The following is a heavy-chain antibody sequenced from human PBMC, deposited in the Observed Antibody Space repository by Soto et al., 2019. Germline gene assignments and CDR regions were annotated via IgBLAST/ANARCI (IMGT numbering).Heavy chain of an antibody. CDR2: FDPEDGEA. D-gene: IGHD3-10*01. J-gene: IGHJ6*02. CDR1: GYTLTELS. V-gene: IGHV1-24*01. Sequence: ASVKVSCKVSGYTLTELSMHWVRQAPGKGLEWMGGFDPEDGEAIYAQKFQGRVTMTEDTSTDTAYMELSSLRSEDTAVYYCATLYYYGSGPPGGMDVWGQGTTVTVS. CDR3: ATLYYYGSGPPGGMDV.